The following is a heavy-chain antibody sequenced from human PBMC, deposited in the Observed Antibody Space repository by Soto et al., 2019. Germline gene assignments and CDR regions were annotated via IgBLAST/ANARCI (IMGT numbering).Heavy chain of an antibody. CDR1: GYTFTRYG. D-gene: IGHD2-8*01. V-gene: IGHV1-18*01. J-gene: IGHJ6*02. CDR3: AKNGQPPYYYYGLDV. Sequence: QGHLVQSEAEVKKSGASVKVSCKASGYTFTRYGISWVRQDPGQGLEWLGWISGYNGDTNYAQKFQGRVSMTIDTSTTTAYMEVRSLTSDDTAVYYCAKNGQPPYYYYGLDVWGQGTKVTVSS. CDR2: ISGYNGDT.